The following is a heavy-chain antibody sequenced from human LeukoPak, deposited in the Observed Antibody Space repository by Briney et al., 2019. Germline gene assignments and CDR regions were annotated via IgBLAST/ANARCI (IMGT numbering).Heavy chain of an antibody. J-gene: IGHJ4*02. D-gene: IGHD3-22*01. V-gene: IGHV3-23*01. Sequence: GGSLRLSCAVSGITLSNYGMSWVRQAPGKGLEWVAGTSDTGGSTNYADSVKGRFTISRDNPKNTLYLQMNSLRAEDTAVYFCAKRGVVIRVILVGFHKQAYYFDSWGQGALVTVSS. CDR2: TSDTGGST. CDR3: AKRGVVIRVILVGFHKQAYYFDS. CDR1: GITLSNYG.